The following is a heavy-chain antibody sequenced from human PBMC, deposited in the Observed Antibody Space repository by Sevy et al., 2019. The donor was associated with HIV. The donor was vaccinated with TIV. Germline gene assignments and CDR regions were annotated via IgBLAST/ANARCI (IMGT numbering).Heavy chain of an antibody. CDR2: LGGSGDTT. CDR1: GFTFSSYA. Sequence: GGSLRLSCAASGFTFSSYAMSWVRQAPEKGLEWVSTLGGSGDTTYYADSVKGRFTISSDNSKNTLYLQMNNLRAEDTAVYYCAGVGGWEFGSLDNWCDPWGQGTLVTVSS. J-gene: IGHJ5*02. D-gene: IGHD1-26*01. CDR3: AGVGGWEFGSLDNWCDP. V-gene: IGHV3-23*01.